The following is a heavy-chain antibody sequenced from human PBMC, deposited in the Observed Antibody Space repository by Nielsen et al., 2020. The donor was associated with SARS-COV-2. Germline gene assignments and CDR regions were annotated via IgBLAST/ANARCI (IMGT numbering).Heavy chain of an antibody. V-gene: IGHV4-59*01. J-gene: IGHJ4*02. CDR3: ARAPRITIFGVVSYFDY. CDR1: GGSISSYY. CDR2: IYYSGST. Sequence: SETLSLTCTVSGGSISSYYWSWIRQPPGKGLEWIGYIYYSGSTNYNPSLKSRVTISVDTSKNQFSLKLSSVTAADTAVYYCARAPRITIFGVVSYFDYWGQGTLVTVSS. D-gene: IGHD3-3*01.